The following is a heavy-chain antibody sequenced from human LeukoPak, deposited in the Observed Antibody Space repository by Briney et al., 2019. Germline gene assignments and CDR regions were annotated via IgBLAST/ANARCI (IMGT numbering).Heavy chain of an antibody. CDR2: MYYSGST. CDR1: GFTVSSNY. J-gene: IGHJ4*02. CDR3: ARPSIWDQLADY. Sequence: GSLRLSCAASGFTVSSNYMSWVRQAPGKGLEWIGSMYYSGSTYYNPSLKSRVTISVDTSKNQFSLKLSSVTAADTAVYYCARPSIWDQLADYWGRGMLVTVSS. D-gene: IGHD2-2*01. V-gene: IGHV4-39*01.